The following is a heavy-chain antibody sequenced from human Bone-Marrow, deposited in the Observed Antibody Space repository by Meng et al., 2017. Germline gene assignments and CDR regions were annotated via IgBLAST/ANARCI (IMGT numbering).Heavy chain of an antibody. D-gene: IGHD6-19*01. CDR2: IYHSGST. Sequence: SETLSLTCTVSGYSISSGYYWGWSRQPPGKGLEWIGSIYHSGSTYYNPSLKSRVTISVDTSKNQFTLKLSSVTAADTAVYYCASSIAVAGNDQYYFDYWGQGTLVTVSS. CDR3: ASSIAVAGNDQYYFDY. J-gene: IGHJ4*02. CDR1: GYSISSGYY. V-gene: IGHV4-38-2*02.